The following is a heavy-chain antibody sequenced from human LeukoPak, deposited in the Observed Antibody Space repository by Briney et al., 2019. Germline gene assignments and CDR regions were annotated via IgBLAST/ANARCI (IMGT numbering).Heavy chain of an antibody. D-gene: IGHD3-22*01. CDR3: ARDSSSGYYYFGYFQH. CDR1: GGTFSSYA. Sequence: SVKVSCKASGGTFSSYAISWVRQAPGQGLEWMGGITPIFGTANYAQKFQGRVTITADESTSTAYMELSSLRSEDTAVYYCARDSSSGYYYFGYFQHWGQGTLVTVSS. J-gene: IGHJ1*01. CDR2: ITPIFGTA. V-gene: IGHV1-69*13.